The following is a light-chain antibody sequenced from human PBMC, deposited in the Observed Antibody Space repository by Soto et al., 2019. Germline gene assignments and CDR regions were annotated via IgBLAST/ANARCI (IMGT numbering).Light chain of an antibody. Sequence: EIVMTQSPVTLSVSPGEGVTLSCRASQSVYSNLAWYQQKPGQAPRLLIYDASARATDIPARFSGSGSGTDFTLTDSRLQSVDFAVYYCQQYNNWPLTFGGGTKVEIK. J-gene: IGKJ4*01. V-gene: IGKV3-15*01. CDR1: QSVYSN. CDR3: QQYNNWPLT. CDR2: DAS.